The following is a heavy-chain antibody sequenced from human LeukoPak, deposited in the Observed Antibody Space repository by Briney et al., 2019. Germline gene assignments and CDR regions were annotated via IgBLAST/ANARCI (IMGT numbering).Heavy chain of an antibody. CDR3: ARGWEPGPRVVPAAKGSGWFDP. CDR2: IIPIFGTA. Sequence: ASVKVSCKASGGTFSSYAISWVRQAPGQGLEWMGGIIPIFGTANYAQKFQGRVTITADESTSTAYMELSSLRSEDTAVYYCARGWEPGPRVVPAAKGSGWFDPWGQGTLVTVSS. V-gene: IGHV1-69*13. CDR1: GGTFSSYA. D-gene: IGHD2-2*01. J-gene: IGHJ5*02.